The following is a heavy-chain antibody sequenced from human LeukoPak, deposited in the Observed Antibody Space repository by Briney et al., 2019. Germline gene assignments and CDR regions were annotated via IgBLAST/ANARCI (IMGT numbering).Heavy chain of an antibody. J-gene: IGHJ4*02. V-gene: IGHV3-64*01. CDR1: GFTFSSYA. CDR2: ISSNGGST. Sequence: GGSLRLSCAASGFTFSSYAMHWVRQAPGKGLEYVSAISSNGGSTYYANSVKGRFTISRDNAKNTLYLQMNSLRAEDTAVYYCATDRSSIAARPHWGQGTLVTVSS. CDR3: ATDRSSIAARPH. D-gene: IGHD6-6*01.